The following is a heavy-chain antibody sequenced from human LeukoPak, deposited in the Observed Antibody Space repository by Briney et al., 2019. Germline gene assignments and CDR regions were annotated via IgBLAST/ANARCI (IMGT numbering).Heavy chain of an antibody. V-gene: IGHV4-34*01. CDR3: ARAGEGYCSGGSCYGMDV. J-gene: IGHJ6*02. Sequence: KPSETLSLTCAVYGGSFSGYYWSWIRQPPGKGLEWIGEINHSGSTNYNPSLKSRVTISVDTSKNQFSLKLSSVTAADTAVYYCARAGEGYCSGGSCYGMDVWGQGTTVTVSS. CDR2: INHSGST. CDR1: GGSFSGYY. D-gene: IGHD2-15*01.